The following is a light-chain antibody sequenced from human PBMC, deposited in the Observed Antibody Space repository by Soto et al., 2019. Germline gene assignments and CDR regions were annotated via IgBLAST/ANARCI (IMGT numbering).Light chain of an antibody. Sequence: DIVMTQSPDSLAVSLGERATINCKSSQSVLYSPNNKNYLAWYQQKPGQPPKLLIYWASTRESGVPDRFSGSRSGKDFTLTISSLQAEDVAVYYCQQYYSPFLTFGGGTKVEIK. V-gene: IGKV4-1*01. CDR1: QSVLYSPNNKNY. CDR3: QQYYSPFLT. CDR2: WAS. J-gene: IGKJ4*01.